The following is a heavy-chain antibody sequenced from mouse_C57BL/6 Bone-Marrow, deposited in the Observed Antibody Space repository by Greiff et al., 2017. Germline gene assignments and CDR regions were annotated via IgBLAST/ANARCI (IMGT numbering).Heavy chain of an antibody. CDR2: MHPNGGSP. Sequence: QVQLQQPGAELVKPGASVKLSCKASGYTFTNYWMHWVKQRPGQGLELIGMMHPNGGSPDYNEKFKSEATLSVDKSSRTAYMELSSLTSEDSAVYYCARSNDYNNYTMDYWGQGTSVTVSS. CDR3: ARSNDYNNYTMDY. J-gene: IGHJ4*01. D-gene: IGHD2-4*01. CDR1: GYTFTNYW. V-gene: IGHV1-64*01.